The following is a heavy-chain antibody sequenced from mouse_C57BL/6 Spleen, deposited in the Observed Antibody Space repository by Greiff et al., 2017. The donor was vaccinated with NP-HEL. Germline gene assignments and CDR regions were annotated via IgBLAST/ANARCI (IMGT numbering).Heavy chain of an antibody. J-gene: IGHJ3*01. V-gene: IGHV1-82*01. CDR3: AREGNPVNWFAY. Sequence: QVQLQQSGPELVKPGASVKISCKASGYAFSSSWMNWVKQRPGKGLEWIGRIYPGDGDTNYNGKFKGKATLTADKSSSTAYMQLSGLTSEDSAVYFCAREGNPVNWFAYWGQGTLVTVSA. CDR2: IYPGDGDT. CDR1: GYAFSSSW.